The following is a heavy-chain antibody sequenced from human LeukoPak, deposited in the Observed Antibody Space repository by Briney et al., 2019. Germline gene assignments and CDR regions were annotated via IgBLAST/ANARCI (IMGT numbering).Heavy chain of an antibody. CDR3: ARDQWVVVAATRGPFDY. Sequence: ASVKVSCKASGYTFTGYYMHWVRQAPGQGLEWMGWINPNSGGTNYAQKFQGRVTMTRDTSISTAYMELSRLRSDDTAVYYCARDQWVVVAATRGPFDYWGQGTLVTVSS. V-gene: IGHV1-2*02. CDR2: INPNSGGT. CDR1: GYTFTGYY. J-gene: IGHJ4*02. D-gene: IGHD2-15*01.